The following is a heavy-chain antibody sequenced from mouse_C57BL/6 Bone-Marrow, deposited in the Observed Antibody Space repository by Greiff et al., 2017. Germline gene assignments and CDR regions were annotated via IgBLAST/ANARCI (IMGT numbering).Heavy chain of an antibody. CDR2: IDPETGGT. CDR3: TSLNWYYFDY. CDR1: GYTFTDYE. D-gene: IGHD4-1*01. Sequence: QVQLQQSGAELVRPGASVTLSCKASGYTFTDYEMHWVKPTPVHGLEWIGAIDPETGGTASNQKFKGKALLTADTSSSTAYMWLRSLTSEDSAVYYCTSLNWYYFDYWGQGTTLTVSS. V-gene: IGHV1-15*01. J-gene: IGHJ2*01.